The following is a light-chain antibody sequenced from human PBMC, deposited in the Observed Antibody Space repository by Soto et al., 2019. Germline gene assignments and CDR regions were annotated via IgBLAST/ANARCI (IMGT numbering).Light chain of an antibody. J-gene: IGKJ1*01. CDR1: QGISNY. CDR2: TAS. V-gene: IGKV1-9*01. CDR3: QQLDNFPRT. Sequence: IHITQSPSSLSSSVLDILTITCQSSQGISNYLACYQQKPGKAPKLLISTASTLQSGVPSRFSGSGFGTDFTLTISSLQPEDFATYYCQQLDNFPRTFGQGTKVDIK.